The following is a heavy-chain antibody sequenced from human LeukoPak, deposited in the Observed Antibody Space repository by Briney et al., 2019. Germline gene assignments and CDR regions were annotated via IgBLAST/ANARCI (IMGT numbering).Heavy chain of an antibody. J-gene: IGHJ4*02. D-gene: IGHD3-9*01. CDR3: ARCENYDILTGYYYYFDY. Sequence: GESLRLSCAASGFTFSTYSVTWVRQTPGKGLEWVSYISNSGTTIYYTDSVKGRFTISRDNAKNSLYLQMNSLRAEDTAVYYCARCENYDILTGYYYYFDYWGQETLVTVSS. CDR1: GFTFSTYS. CDR2: ISNSGTTI. V-gene: IGHV3-48*04.